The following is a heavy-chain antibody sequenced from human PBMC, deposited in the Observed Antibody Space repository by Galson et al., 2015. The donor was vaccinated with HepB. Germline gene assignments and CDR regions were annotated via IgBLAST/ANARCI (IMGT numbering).Heavy chain of an antibody. Sequence: SLRLSCAASGFTFNSYAMHWVRQAPGKGLQWVAVITYDGTNKFYARSVKGRFTISRDNSGNTMFVHMNSLRPEDTALYYCVKGGGYSAIRGRGGFDSWGQGALVTV. CDR1: GFTFNSYA. J-gene: IGHJ4*02. V-gene: IGHV3-30*04. CDR3: VKGGGYSAIRGRGGFDS. D-gene: IGHD5-12*01. CDR2: ITYDGTNK.